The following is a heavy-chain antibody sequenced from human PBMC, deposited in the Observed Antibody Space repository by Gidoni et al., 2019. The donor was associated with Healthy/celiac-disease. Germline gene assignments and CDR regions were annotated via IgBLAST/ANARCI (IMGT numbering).Heavy chain of an antibody. CDR2: ISSSSSYI. CDR3: AREHGMDV. CDR1: GFTFSSYS. V-gene: IGHV3-21*01. J-gene: IGHJ6*02. Sequence: EVQLVESGGGLVKHGGSLRLSCAASGFTFSSYSMTLVRQDPGKGLEWVSSISSSSSYIYYADSVKGRFTISRDNAKNSLYLQMNSLRAEETAVYYCAREHGMDVWGQGTTVTVSS.